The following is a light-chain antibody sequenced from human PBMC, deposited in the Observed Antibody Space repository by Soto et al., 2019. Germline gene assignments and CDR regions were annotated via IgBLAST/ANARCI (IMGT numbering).Light chain of an antibody. CDR3: QQTNTFLPLT. Sequence: DIQMTQSPSSVSASVGDRVTITCRASQGISNWLAWYQQQPGKAPKLLIYGASSLQCGVPSRFSGGGSGTHFTLIISSLQPEDFATYYCQQTNTFLPLTFGGGTKVEI. CDR2: GAS. J-gene: IGKJ4*01. V-gene: IGKV1-12*01. CDR1: QGISNW.